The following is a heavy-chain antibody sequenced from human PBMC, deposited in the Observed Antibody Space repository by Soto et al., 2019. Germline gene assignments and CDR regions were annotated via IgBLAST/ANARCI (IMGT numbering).Heavy chain of an antibody. CDR2: IYHSGSI. CDR3: VKEGSGWSYLDH. Sequence: QVQLQESGPELVKPSGTLSLSCVVSSGSISSTNWWSWVRQPPGRGLEWIGAIYHSGSINYNPSLRSRVTISVDKSKNRFSLNLISVTAADTAVYFCVKEGSGWSYLDHCGQGILVTVSS. D-gene: IGHD6-19*01. V-gene: IGHV4-4*02. CDR1: SGSISSTNW. J-gene: IGHJ4*02.